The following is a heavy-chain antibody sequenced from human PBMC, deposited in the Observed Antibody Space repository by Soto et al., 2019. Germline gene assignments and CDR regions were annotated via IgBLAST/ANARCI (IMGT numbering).Heavy chain of an antibody. J-gene: IGHJ6*02. CDR1: GGSISSGDYY. CDR2: IYYSGST. D-gene: IGHD3-10*01. V-gene: IGHV4-30-4*01. Sequence: PSETLSLTCTVSGGSISSGDYYWSWIRQPPXKGLEWIGYIYYSGSTYYNPSLKSRVTISVDTSKNQFSLKLSSVTAADTAVYYCARATDRGYGSGIFYGMDVWGQGPTVTVSS. CDR3: ARATDRGYGSGIFYGMDV.